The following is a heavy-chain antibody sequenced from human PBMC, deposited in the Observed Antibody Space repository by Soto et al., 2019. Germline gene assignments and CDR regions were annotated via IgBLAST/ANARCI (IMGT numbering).Heavy chain of an antibody. Sequence: PAGPLSLSCAASGFTFSSFARNWVRQAPGKGLEWDSVISGTSGNAYYADSVKGRFTISRDNSKNTLYLQMNSLRAEDSAVYYCVKGQISTSSQYNDDWGQGTLVTVSS. D-gene: IGHD6-6*01. CDR2: ISGTSGNA. CDR1: GFTFSSFA. V-gene: IGHV3-23*01. J-gene: IGHJ4*02. CDR3: VKGQISTSSQYNDD.